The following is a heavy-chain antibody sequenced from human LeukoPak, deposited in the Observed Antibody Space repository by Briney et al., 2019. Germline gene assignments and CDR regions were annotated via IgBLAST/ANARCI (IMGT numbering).Heavy chain of an antibody. CDR3: VKIVMAGGYFDY. CDR1: GFTFSSYA. J-gene: IGHJ4*02. Sequence: PGGSLRLSCVASGFTFSSYAMHWVRQAPGKGLEYASAISSNGATTYYADSVKGRFTISRDNSKNTLYFQMSSLRPEDTAVYYCVKIVMAGGYFDYWGQGTLVTVSS. CDR2: ISSNGATT. D-gene: IGHD3-16*01. V-gene: IGHV3-64*05.